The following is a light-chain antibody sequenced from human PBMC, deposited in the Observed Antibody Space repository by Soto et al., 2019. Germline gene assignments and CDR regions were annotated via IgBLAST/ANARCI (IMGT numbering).Light chain of an antibody. CDR2: EVS. CDR1: GGDVGGYDY. V-gene: IGLV2-14*01. J-gene: IGLJ2*01. CDR3: SSYTSSSTPVV. Sequence: QSVLTQPASVSGSPGQSITISCAGTGGDVGGYDYVSWYQQFPGKAPKLMIYEVSNRPSGVSNRFSGSKSGNTASLTISGLQAEDEADYYCSSYTSSSTPVVFGGGTKLTVL.